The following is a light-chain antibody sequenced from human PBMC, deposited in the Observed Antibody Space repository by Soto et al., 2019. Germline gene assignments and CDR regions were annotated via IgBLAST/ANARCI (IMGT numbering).Light chain of an antibody. J-gene: IGKJ5*01. CDR1: QSIRIN. Sequence: EIVMTQSPATLSVSPGERATLSCRASQSIRINVGWYQQRPGQAPRLLIYGASTRATGITDRLSGSRSGSDCTITVSRLDSEDSAVYYCEQYNSWRQITFGQGTRLVSK. CDR3: EQYNSWRQIT. CDR2: GAS. V-gene: IGKV3-15*01.